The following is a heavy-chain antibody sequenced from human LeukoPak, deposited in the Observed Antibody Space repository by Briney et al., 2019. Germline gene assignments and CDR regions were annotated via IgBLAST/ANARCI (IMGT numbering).Heavy chain of an antibody. Sequence: GGSLRLSCSAAGFTFNRFYLHWVRQAPGKGLEFVSHISSNGATTYYADSVKGRFTISRDNSKNTLYLQMSSLRADDTAVYYCVKDRSIAAPNNDFFDSWGQGALVTVSS. J-gene: IGHJ4*02. CDR2: ISSNGATT. V-gene: IGHV3-64D*06. D-gene: IGHD6-6*01. CDR1: GFTFNRFY. CDR3: VKDRSIAAPNNDFFDS.